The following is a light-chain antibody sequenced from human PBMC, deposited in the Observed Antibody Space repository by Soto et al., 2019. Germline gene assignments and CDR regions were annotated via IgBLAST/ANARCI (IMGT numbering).Light chain of an antibody. CDR2: DVS. V-gene: IGLV2-14*01. Sequence: QSALTQPASVSGSPGQSITISCTGTSSDIGAYDFVSWYQQHPGKAHKLIIYDVSNRPSVVSNRFSGSKSGNTVSLTISGLQAEDEADYYCSSYTGSDSLYVFGTGTKLTVL. CDR1: SSDIGAYDF. J-gene: IGLJ1*01. CDR3: SSYTGSDSLYV.